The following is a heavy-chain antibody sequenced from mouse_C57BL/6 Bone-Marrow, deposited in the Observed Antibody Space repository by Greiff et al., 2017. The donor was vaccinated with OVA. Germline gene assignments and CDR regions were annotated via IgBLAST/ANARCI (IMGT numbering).Heavy chain of an antibody. CDR3: TTDYGSPCYYAMDY. V-gene: IGHV14-4*01. CDR2: IDPENGDT. CDR1: GFNIKDDY. Sequence: VHVKQSGAELVRPGASVKLSCTASGFNIKDDYMHWVKQRPEQGLEWIGWIDPENGDTEYASKFQGKATITADTSSNTAYLQLSSLTSEDTAVYYCTTDYGSPCYYAMDYWGQGTSVTVSS. J-gene: IGHJ4*01. D-gene: IGHD1-1*01.